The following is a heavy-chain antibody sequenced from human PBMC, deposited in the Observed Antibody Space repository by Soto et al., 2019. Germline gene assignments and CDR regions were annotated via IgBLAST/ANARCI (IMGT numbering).Heavy chain of an antibody. J-gene: IGHJ4*02. D-gene: IGHD6-19*01. CDR3: AQLSYSSGPNGGYYFDY. Sequence: SGPTLVNPTQTLTLTCTFSGFSLSTSGVGVGWIRQPPGKALEWLALIYWDDDKRYSPSLKSRLTITKDTSKNQVVLTMTNMDPVDTATYYCAQLSYSSGPNGGYYFDYWGQGTLVTVSS. V-gene: IGHV2-5*02. CDR1: GFSLSTSGVG. CDR2: IYWDDDK.